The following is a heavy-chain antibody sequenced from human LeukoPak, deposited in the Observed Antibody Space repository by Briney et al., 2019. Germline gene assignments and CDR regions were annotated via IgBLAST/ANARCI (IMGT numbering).Heavy chain of an antibody. V-gene: IGHV3-23*01. CDR3: AKDIASLVAGSFSGFDY. J-gene: IGHJ4*02. CDR1: GFTFSSYA. D-gene: IGHD6-19*01. Sequence: GGSLRLSCAASGFTFSSYAMSWVLQAPGKGLEWVSAISGSGGSTYYADSVKGRFTISRDNSKNTLYLQMNGLRAEDTAVYYCAKDIASLVAGSFSGFDYWGQGTLVTVSS. CDR2: ISGSGGST.